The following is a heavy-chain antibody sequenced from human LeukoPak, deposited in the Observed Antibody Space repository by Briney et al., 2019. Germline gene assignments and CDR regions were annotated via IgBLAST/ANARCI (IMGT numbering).Heavy chain of an antibody. J-gene: IGHJ4*02. CDR3: AKDRS. CDR2: IRARGDNT. Sequence: GGSLRLSCVGSGFTFSTCAMSWVRQAPGKGLEWVSGIRARGDNTYYGVSVKGRFTISRDNSKNTLYLQMNSLRAEDTAVYYCAKDRSWGQGTLVTVSS. V-gene: IGHV3-23*01. CDR1: GFTFSTCA.